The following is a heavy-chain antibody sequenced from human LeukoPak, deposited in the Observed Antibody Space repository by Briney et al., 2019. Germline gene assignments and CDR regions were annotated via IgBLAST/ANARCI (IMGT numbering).Heavy chain of an antibody. J-gene: IGHJ4*02. Sequence: EASVRVSCKASGYTFTGYYIYWVRQAPGQGLEWMGWINPNSGGANYAQKFQVRVTMTRDRSSSTAYMELSRLRSDDTAVYYCARGRDELDYWGQGTLVTVSS. CDR3: ARGRDELDY. CDR1: GYTFTGYY. CDR2: INPNSGGA. V-gene: IGHV1-2*02. D-gene: IGHD1-1*01.